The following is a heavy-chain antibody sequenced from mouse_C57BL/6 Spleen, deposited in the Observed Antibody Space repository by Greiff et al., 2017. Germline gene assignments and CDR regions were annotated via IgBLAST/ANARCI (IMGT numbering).Heavy chain of an antibody. CDR1: GYSITSGYY. CDR2: ISYDGSN. Sequence: VQLKESGPGLVKPSQSLSLTCSVTGYSITSGYYWNWIRQFPGNKLEWMGYISYDGSNNYNPSLKNRISITRDTSKNQFFLKLNSVTTEDTATYYCARGVTTVVATGFDYWGQGTTLTVSS. CDR3: ARGVTTVVATGFDY. J-gene: IGHJ2*01. V-gene: IGHV3-6*01. D-gene: IGHD1-1*01.